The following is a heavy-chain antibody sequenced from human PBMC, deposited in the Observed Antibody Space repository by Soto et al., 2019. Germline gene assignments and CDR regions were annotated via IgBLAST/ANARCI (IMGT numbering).Heavy chain of an antibody. D-gene: IGHD3-3*01. J-gene: IGHJ6*02. Sequence: GSLRLSCAGSGFTFSSYAMSWVRQAPGKGLEWIGEINHSGSTNYNPSLKSRVTISVDTSKNQFSLKLSSVTAADTAVYYCARVRFLEWSITRYYYYGMDVWGQGTTVTVSS. CDR3: ARVRFLEWSITRYYYYGMDV. CDR2: INHSGST. V-gene: IGHV4-34*01. CDR1: GFTFSSYA.